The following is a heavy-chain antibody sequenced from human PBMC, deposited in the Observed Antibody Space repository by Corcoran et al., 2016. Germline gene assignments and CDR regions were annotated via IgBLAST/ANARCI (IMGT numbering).Heavy chain of an antibody. J-gene: IGHJ3*02. V-gene: IGHV1-46*01. D-gene: IGHD3-16*02. CDR2: INPSGGST. Sequence: QVQLVQSGAEVKKPGASVKVSCKASGYTFTSYYMHWVRQAPGQGLEWMGIINPSGGSTSYAQKFQGRVTMTRDTSTSTVYMELSSLRSEETAVYYCARDDYDYGWGSYRPESDAFDIWGQGTMVTVSS. CDR3: ARDDYDYGWGSYRPESDAFDI. CDR1: GYTFTSYY.